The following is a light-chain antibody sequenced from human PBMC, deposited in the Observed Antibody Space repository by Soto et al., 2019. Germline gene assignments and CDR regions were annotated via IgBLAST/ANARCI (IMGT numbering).Light chain of an antibody. CDR2: GAS. V-gene: IGKV3-20*01. J-gene: IGKJ1*01. CDR1: QSINIKY. CDR3: QHYSSSPLSWT. Sequence: IVLTQSPGTLSLSPADRATLSCRASQSINIKYLAWYQQKPGQAPRLLIYGASSRATGIPDRFSGSGSGTDFTLTISRLEPEDFAVYYCQHYSSSPLSWTFGQGPKVELK.